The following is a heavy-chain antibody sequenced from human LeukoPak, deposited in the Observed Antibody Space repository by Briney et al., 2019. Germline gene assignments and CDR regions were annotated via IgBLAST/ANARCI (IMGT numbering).Heavy chain of an antibody. J-gene: IGHJ4*02. CDR2: MNPNSGNT. CDR1: GYTFTSYD. Sequence: ASVKVSCKASGYTFTSYDINWVRQATGQGLEWMGWMNPNSGNTGYAQKFQGRVTITRNTSISTAYMELSSLRSEDTAVYYCARVKVKALRYLHPIDYWGQGTLVAVSS. D-gene: IGHD3-9*01. V-gene: IGHV1-8*03. CDR3: ARVKVKALRYLHPIDY.